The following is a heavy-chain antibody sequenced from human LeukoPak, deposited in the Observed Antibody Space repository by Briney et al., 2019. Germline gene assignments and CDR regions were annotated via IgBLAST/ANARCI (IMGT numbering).Heavy chain of an antibody. CDR1: GFTFSSYA. CDR3: AKDAVQYDSSGYYDY. J-gene: IGHJ4*02. Sequence: GGSLRLSCAASGFTFSSYAMSWVRQAPGKGLEWVSAISGSGGSTYYADSVKGRFTISRDNSKNTLYPQMNSLRAEDTAVYYCAKDAVQYDSSGYYDYWGQETLVTVSS. D-gene: IGHD3-22*01. V-gene: IGHV3-23*01. CDR2: ISGSGGST.